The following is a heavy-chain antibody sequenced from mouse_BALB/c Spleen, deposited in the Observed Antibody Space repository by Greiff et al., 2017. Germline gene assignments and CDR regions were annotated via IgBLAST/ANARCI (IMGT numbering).Heavy chain of an antibody. CDR2: IDPANGNT. D-gene: IGHD2-10*02. Sequence: EVKLQESGAELVKPGASVKLSCTASGFNIKDTYMHWVKQRPEQGLEWIGRIDPANGNTKYDPKFQGKATITADTSSNTAYLQLSSLTSEDTAVYYCARSIPDDYFDYWGQGTTLTVSS. CDR3: ARSIPDDYFDY. V-gene: IGHV14-3*02. J-gene: IGHJ2*01. CDR1: GFNIKDTY.